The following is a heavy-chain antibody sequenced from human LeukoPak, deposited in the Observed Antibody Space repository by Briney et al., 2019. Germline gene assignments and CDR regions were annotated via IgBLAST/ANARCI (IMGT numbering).Heavy chain of an antibody. CDR2: IIPIFGTA. J-gene: IGHJ6*03. D-gene: IGHD3-10*01. V-gene: IGHV1-69*13. CDR3: ARDPYGSGSYYVYYYYYMDV. CDR1: GGTFSSYA. Sequence: ASVKVSCKASGGTFSSYAISWVRQAPGQGLEWMGGIIPIFGTANYAQKFQGRVTITADESTSTAYMELRSLRSDDTAVYYCARDPYGSGSYYVYYYYYMDVWGKGTTVTVSS.